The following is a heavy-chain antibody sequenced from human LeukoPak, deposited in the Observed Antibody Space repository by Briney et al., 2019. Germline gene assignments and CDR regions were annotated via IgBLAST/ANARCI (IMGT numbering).Heavy chain of an antibody. V-gene: IGHV1-2*02. J-gene: IGHJ6*03. CDR2: INPNSGGT. Sequence: ASVKVSCKASGYTFTGYYMHWVRQAPGQGLEWMGWINPNSGGTNYAQKFQGRVTMTRDTSISTAYMELSRLRSDDTAVYYCASFSGYCSSTSCYKDDYYYYYMDVWGKGTTVTVSS. CDR3: ASFSGYCSSTSCYKDDYYYYYMDV. CDR1: GYTFTGYY. D-gene: IGHD2-2*02.